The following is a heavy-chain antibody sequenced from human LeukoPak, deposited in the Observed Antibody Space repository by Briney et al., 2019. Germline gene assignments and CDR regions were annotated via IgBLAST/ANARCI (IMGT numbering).Heavy chain of an antibody. Sequence: ASVKVSCKTSGYTFTGFYVHWVRQAPGQGLEWMGWINPNSGGTNYAQKFQGRVTMTRDTSISTAYMDLSRLRSDDTAVYYCARGSYDSSDFEYFHHWGQGTLVTVSS. J-gene: IGHJ1*01. CDR1: GYTFTGFY. D-gene: IGHD3-22*01. CDR3: ARGSYDSSDFEYFHH. V-gene: IGHV1-2*02. CDR2: INPNSGGT.